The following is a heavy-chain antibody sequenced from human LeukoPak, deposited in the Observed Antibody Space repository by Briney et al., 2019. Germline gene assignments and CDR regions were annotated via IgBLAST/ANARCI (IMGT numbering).Heavy chain of an antibody. V-gene: IGHV3-64*01. CDR2: ISSNGGST. D-gene: IGHD3-22*01. J-gene: IGHJ6*03. CDR3: ARDTRSGYWHYYYMDV. CDR1: GFTFSSYA. Sequence: GGSLRLSCAASGFTFSSYAMHWVRQAPGKGLEYVSAISSNGGSTYYANSVKGRFTISRDNSKNTLYLQMGSLRAEDMAVYYCARDTRSGYWHYYYMDVWGKGTTVTVSS.